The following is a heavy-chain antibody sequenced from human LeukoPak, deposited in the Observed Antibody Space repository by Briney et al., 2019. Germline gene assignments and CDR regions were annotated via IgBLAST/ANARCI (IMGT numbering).Heavy chain of an antibody. CDR2: INAGNGNT. V-gene: IGHV1-3*01. Sequence: ASVKVSCKASGYTFTSYAMHWVRQAPGQRLEWMGWINAGNGNTKYSQKLQGRVTITRNTSASTAYMELSSLRSEDTAVYYCARGPGSYYFDYWGQGTLVTVSS. D-gene: IGHD1-26*01. CDR1: GYTFTSYA. J-gene: IGHJ4*02. CDR3: ARGPGSYYFDY.